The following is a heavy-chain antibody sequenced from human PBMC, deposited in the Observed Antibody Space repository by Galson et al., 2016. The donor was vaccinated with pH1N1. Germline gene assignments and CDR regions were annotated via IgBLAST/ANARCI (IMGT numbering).Heavy chain of an antibody. Sequence: SLRLSCAVSGLTFKNNAISWVRQAPGKGLEWVAAISGSGSTINYADSVRGRFTISQDNSKDTLHLQMKSLRIEDTAVYYCATLLLCFGAPFEDFNFWGQGTTVTVSS. CDR1: GLTFKNNA. V-gene: IGHV3-23*01. CDR3: ATLLLCFGAPFEDFNF. CDR2: ISGSGSTI. J-gene: IGHJ6*02. D-gene: IGHD3-10*01.